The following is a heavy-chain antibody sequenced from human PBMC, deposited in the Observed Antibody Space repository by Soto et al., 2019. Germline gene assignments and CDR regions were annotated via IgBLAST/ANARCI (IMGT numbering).Heavy chain of an antibody. Sequence: ASVKVSCKASGCTSTSYYMHWVRQAPGQGLEWMGIINPSGGSTSYAQKFQGRVTMTRDTSTSTVYMELSSLRSEDTAVYYCARDDYYDSSGYPPPYYGMDVWGQGTTVRVSS. J-gene: IGHJ6*02. CDR3: ARDDYYDSSGYPPPYYGMDV. CDR2: INPSGGST. D-gene: IGHD3-22*01. V-gene: IGHV1-46*01. CDR1: GCTSTSYY.